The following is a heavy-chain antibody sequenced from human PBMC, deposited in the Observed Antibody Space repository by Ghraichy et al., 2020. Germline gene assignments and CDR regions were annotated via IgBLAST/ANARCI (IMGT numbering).Heavy chain of an antibody. CDR2: VSSTSNYV. CDR3: AREAVGYCSAGTCSWFDP. J-gene: IGHJ5*02. CDR1: GFTFSDFT. Sequence: GSLRLSCAASGFTFSDFTINWVRQAPGKGLEWVSSVSSTSNYVLYGDSVKGRFTISRDNAKKSVYLQMNSLRAEDTAVYYCAREAVGYCSAGTCSWFDPWGQGTLVTVSA. V-gene: IGHV3-21*01. D-gene: IGHD2-15*01.